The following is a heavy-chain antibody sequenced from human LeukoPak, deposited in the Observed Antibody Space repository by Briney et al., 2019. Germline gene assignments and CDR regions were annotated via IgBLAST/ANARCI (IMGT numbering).Heavy chain of an antibody. CDR1: GYTFTVYY. CDR2: INPNSGGT. CDR3: ARDLGGSYYLDY. Sequence: ASVKVSCKAAGYTFTVYYMHWVRQAPGQGLEWMGWINPNSGGTNYAQKFQGRVTMTRDTSISTAYMELSRLRSDDTAVYYCARDLGGSYYLDYWGQGTLVTVSS. J-gene: IGHJ4*02. V-gene: IGHV1-2*02. D-gene: IGHD1-26*01.